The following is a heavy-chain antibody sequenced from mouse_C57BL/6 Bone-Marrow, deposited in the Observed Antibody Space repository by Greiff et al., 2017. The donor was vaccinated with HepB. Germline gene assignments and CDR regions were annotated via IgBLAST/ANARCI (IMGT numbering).Heavy chain of an antibody. CDR1: GYTFTSYG. CDR3: AREIANWDRWGFAY. CDR2: IHPRSGNT. Sequence: QVQLQQSGAELVRPGASVKLSCKASGYTFTSYGISWVKQRTGQGLEWIGVIHPRSGNTYYNEKFKGKATLTADKSSSTAYMQLRSLTSEDSAVYYCAREIANWDRWGFAYWGQGTLVTVSA. V-gene: IGHV1-81*01. D-gene: IGHD4-1*01. J-gene: IGHJ3*01.